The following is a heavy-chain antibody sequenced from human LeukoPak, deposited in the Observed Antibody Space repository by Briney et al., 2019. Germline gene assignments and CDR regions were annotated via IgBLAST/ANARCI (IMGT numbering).Heavy chain of an antibody. CDR3: SRDRGRRDGHIYILYYMDV. D-gene: IGHD5-24*01. CDR1: GGSISPYY. Sequence: PSETLSLTCTVSGGSISPYYWSWIRQPPGKGLEWIGYIYSSGSTNYNPSLKSRVTISVDTSKNQFSLKLSSVTAADTAVYYCSRDRGRRDGHIYILYYMDVWGKGTTVTVSS. J-gene: IGHJ6*03. CDR2: IYSSGST. V-gene: IGHV4-59*01.